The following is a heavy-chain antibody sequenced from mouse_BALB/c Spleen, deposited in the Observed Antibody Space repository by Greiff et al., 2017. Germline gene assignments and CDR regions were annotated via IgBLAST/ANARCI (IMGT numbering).Heavy chain of an antibody. V-gene: IGHV1-4*01. D-gene: IGHD4-1*01. CDR3: ARWCGTVAWFAY. J-gene: IGHJ3*01. Sequence: VKLQESGAELARPGASVKMSCKASGYTFTSYTMHWVKQRPGQGLEWIGYINPSSGYTNYNQKFKDKATLTADKSSSTAYMQLSSLTSEDSAVYYCARWCGTVAWFAYWGQGTLVTVSA. CDR2: INPSSGYT. CDR1: GYTFTSYT.